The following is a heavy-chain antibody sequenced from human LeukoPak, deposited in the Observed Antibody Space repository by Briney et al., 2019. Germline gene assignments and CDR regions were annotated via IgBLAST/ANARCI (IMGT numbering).Heavy chain of an antibody. CDR1: GGSVSSGSYY. CDR2: IYYRGST. D-gene: IGHD4-17*01. Sequence: SETLSLTCTVSGGSVSSGSYYWSWIRQPPGKGLEWIGYIYYRGSTNYNPSLKSRVTISVDTSKNQFSLKLSSVTAADTAVYYCARHYEHFDYWGQGTLVTVSS. J-gene: IGHJ4*02. V-gene: IGHV4-61*01. CDR3: ARHYEHFDY.